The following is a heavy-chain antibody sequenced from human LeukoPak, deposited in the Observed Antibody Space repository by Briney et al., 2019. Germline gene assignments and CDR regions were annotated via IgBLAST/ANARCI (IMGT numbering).Heavy chain of an antibody. Sequence: GGSLRLSCAASGLTFRNYGMSWVRRAPGKGLECVSVISGSGDSTYYADSVKGRFTISRNNSKNTLYLQMNSLKAEDTAVYSCAKETVVVVAATPDAFDIWGQETMVTVSS. J-gene: IGHJ3*02. CDR1: GLTFRNYG. D-gene: IGHD2-15*01. CDR2: ISGSGDST. CDR3: AKETVVVVAATPDAFDI. V-gene: IGHV3-23*01.